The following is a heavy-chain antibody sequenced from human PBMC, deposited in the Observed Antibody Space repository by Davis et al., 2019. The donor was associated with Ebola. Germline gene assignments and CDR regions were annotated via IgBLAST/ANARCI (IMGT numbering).Heavy chain of an antibody. D-gene: IGHD6-6*01. CDR2: INHSGST. Sequence: MPSETLSLTCAVYGGSFSGYYWSWIRQPPGKGLEWIGEINHSGSTNYNLSRKSRVTISVDTSKNQFSLKLSSVTAADTAVYYCARVEYSSSSHWFDPWGQGTLVTVSS. CDR1: GGSFSGYY. CDR3: ARVEYSSSSHWFDP. J-gene: IGHJ5*02. V-gene: IGHV4-34*01.